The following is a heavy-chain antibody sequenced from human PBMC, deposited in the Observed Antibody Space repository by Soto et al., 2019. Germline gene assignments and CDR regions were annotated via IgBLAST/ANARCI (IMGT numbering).Heavy chain of an antibody. CDR3: TTVSVYYYDSSGYYVGPL. Sequence: PGGSLRLSCAASGFSFSNAWMNWVRQAPGKGLEWVGRIKSKTDGGTTDYAAPVKGRFTISRDDSKNTLYLQMNSLKTEDTAVYYCTTVSVYYYDSSGYYVGPLWGQGTLVTVSS. D-gene: IGHD3-22*01. J-gene: IGHJ4*02. V-gene: IGHV3-15*07. CDR2: IKSKTDGGTT. CDR1: GFSFSNAW.